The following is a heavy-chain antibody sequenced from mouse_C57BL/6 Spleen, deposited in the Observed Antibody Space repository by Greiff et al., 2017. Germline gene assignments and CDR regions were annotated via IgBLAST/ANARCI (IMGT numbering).Heavy chain of an antibody. CDR3: ARQQLRLRDYAMDY. CDR1: GFTFSSYT. J-gene: IGHJ4*01. Sequence: EVQLVESGGGLVKPGGSLKLSCAASGFTFSSYTMSWVRQTPEQRLEWVATISGGGGNTYYPDSVKGRFTISRDNAKNTLYLQRSRLRSEDTAMYYCARQQLRLRDYAMDYWGQGTSVTVSS. V-gene: IGHV5-9*04. D-gene: IGHD3-2*02. CDR2: ISGGGGNT.